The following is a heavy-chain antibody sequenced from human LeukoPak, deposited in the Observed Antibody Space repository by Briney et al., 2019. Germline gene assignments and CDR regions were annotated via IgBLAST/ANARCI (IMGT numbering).Heavy chain of an antibody. V-gene: IGHV1-24*01. J-gene: IGHJ4*02. CDR3: ATGLVVVAATAIDY. Sequence: ASVKVSCKVSGYTLTELSMHWVRQAPGKGLEWMGSFDPEDGETIYAQKFQGRVTMTEDTSTDTAYMELSSLRSEDTAVYYCATGLVVVAATAIDYWGQGTLVTVSS. CDR2: FDPEDGET. D-gene: IGHD2-15*01. CDR1: GYTLTELS.